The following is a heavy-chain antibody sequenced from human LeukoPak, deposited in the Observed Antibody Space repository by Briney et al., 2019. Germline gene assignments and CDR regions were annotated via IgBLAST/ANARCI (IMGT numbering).Heavy chain of an antibody. CDR3: ARDVVFNDAFDI. D-gene: IGHD2-21*01. Sequence: ASVKVSCKASGYTFTGYYMHWVRQAPGQGLEWMGWINPNSGGTNYAQKFQGRVTMTRDTSISTAYMELSRLRSDDTAVYYCARDVVFNDAFDIWGQGTMVTVSS. CDR2: INPNSGGT. J-gene: IGHJ3*02. CDR1: GYTFTGYY. V-gene: IGHV1-2*02.